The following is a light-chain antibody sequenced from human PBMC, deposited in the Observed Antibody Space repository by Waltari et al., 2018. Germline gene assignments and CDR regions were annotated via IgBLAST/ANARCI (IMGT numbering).Light chain of an antibody. Sequence: QSVLIQPPSVSGSPGQSVIISCTGSSSDVGAYNYVSWYQHHPGKAPTLIIYDVIKRPSGVAAGCFGSKSCNTASLPITALQAEDEADYYCCSFAGNCANVVFGTGTKLTVL. V-gene: IGLV2-11*01. CDR3: CSFAGNCANVV. J-gene: IGLJ1*01. CDR1: SSDVGAYNY. CDR2: DVI.